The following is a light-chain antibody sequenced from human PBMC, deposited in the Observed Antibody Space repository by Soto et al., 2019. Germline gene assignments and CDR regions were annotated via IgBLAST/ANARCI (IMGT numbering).Light chain of an antibody. CDR1: QSISSW. Sequence: DIQMTQSPSTLSAFVGARVPISGRASQSISSWLAWYQQKPGKAPKLLIYDASSLESGVPSRFSGSGSGTETTLTISSLQPEDFATYYCQQLNSYPLTFGGGTKVDIK. V-gene: IGKV1-5*01. CDR2: DAS. J-gene: IGKJ4*01. CDR3: QQLNSYPLT.